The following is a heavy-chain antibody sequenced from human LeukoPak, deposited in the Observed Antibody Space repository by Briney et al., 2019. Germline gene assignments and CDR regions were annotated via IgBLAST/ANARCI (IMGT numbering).Heavy chain of an antibody. V-gene: IGHV3-23*01. J-gene: IGHJ4*02. CDR2: ISGSGGST. CDR1: GFTFSSYA. D-gene: IGHD5-24*01. CDR3: AKDSPRDGYIGDFDY. Sequence: PGGSLRLSCAASGFTFSSYAMSWVRQAPGKGLEWVSAISGSGGSTYYADSVKGRFTISRDNSKNTLYLQVNSLRAEDTAVYYCAKDSPRDGYIGDFDYWGQGTLVTVSS.